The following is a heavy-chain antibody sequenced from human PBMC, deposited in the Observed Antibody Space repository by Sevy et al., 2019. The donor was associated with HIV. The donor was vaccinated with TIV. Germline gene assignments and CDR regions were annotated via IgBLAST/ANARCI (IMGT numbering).Heavy chain of an antibody. D-gene: IGHD1-1*01. CDR1: EFTFSSYS. CDR2: ISYDGINK. Sequence: GGSLRLSCATSEFTFSSYSMHWVRQAPGKGLEWVATISYDGINKHYADSVKGRFTISRDNFKNSLSLQMNSLRAEDTAVYFCALERLSSDVAEYFQNWGQGTLVTVSS. CDR3: ALERLSSDVAEYFQN. J-gene: IGHJ1*01. V-gene: IGHV3-30-3*01.